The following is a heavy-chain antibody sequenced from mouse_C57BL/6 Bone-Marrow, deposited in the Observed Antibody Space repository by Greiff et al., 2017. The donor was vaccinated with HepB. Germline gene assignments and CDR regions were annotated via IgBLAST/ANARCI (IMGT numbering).Heavy chain of an antibody. V-gene: IGHV5-4*01. CDR2: ISDGGSYT. Sequence: EVQRVESGGGLVKPGGSLKLSCAASGFTFSSYAMSWVRQTPEKRLEWVATISDGGSYTYYPDNVKGRFTISRDNAKNNLYLQMSHLKSEDTAMYYCARGDGSHYYAMDYWGQGTSVTVSS. CDR1: GFTFSSYA. D-gene: IGHD2-3*01. CDR3: ARGDGSHYYAMDY. J-gene: IGHJ4*01.